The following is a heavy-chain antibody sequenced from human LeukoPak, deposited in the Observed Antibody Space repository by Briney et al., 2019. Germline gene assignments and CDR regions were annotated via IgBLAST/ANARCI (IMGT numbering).Heavy chain of an antibody. CDR2: ITYDGYYK. D-gene: IGHD1-7*01. CDR1: GFTFTSYG. J-gene: IGHJ4*02. V-gene: IGHV3-30*03. CDR3: ARGGITGTTVFDWLLSDY. Sequence: PGTSLRLSCAASGFTFTSYGMHWVRQAPGKGLEWVALITYDGYYKYYSDSVKGRFTISSDTSKNTLYLQMNSLRAEDTAVYYCARGGITGTTVFDWLLSDYWGQGTLVTVSS.